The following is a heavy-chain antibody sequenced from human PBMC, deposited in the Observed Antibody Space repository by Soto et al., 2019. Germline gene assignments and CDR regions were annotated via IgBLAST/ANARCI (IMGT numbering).Heavy chain of an antibody. Sequence: QVQLVESGGGLVKPGGSLRLSCAASGFTFSDYYMSWIRQAPGKGLEWVSYISSSSSYTNYADSVKGRFTIARDNAKNSLYLQMNSLRAEDTAVYYCARDAPYGDYVYYYYGMDVWGQGTTVTVSS. CDR1: GFTFSDYY. CDR2: ISSSSSYT. CDR3: ARDAPYGDYVYYYYGMDV. V-gene: IGHV3-11*05. D-gene: IGHD4-17*01. J-gene: IGHJ6*02.